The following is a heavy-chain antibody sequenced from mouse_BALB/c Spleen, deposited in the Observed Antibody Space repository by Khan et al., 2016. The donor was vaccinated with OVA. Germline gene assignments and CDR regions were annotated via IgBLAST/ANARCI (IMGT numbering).Heavy chain of an antibody. CDR1: GYIFTNYG. Sequence: QIQLVQPGPELKKPGETVKISCKASGYIFTNYGMNWVKQAPGQGLKWMGWINTYTGEPTYAADFRGRFAFSLETSARTAYFQINNLKNEDTATYFCARGDCYDGRGKNDGFAYGGQGTLVTVAA. CDR2: INTYTGEP. J-gene: IGHJ3*01. D-gene: IGHD1-1*01. V-gene: IGHV9-3-1*01. CDR3: ARGDCYDGRGKNDGFAY.